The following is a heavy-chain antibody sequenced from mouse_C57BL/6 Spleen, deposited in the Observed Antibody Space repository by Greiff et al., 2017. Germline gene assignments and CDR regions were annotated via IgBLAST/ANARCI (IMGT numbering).Heavy chain of an antibody. CDR3: SRSLDSSVSWFAY. J-gene: IGHJ3*01. Sequence: VQLQQSGPELVKPGASVKISCKASGYSFTDYNMNWVKQSNGKSLEWIGVINPNYGTTSYNQKFKGKATLTVDQSSSTAYMQLNILTSEDSAVYYCSRSLDSSVSWFAYWGQGTLVTVSA. V-gene: IGHV1-39*01. D-gene: IGHD3-2*02. CDR1: GYSFTDYN. CDR2: INPNYGTT.